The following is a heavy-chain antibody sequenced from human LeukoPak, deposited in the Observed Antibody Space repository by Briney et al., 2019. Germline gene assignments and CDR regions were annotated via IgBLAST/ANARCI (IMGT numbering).Heavy chain of an antibody. Sequence: PGGSLRLSCAASGFTFSNYWMNWVRQAPGKGLEWVANIKQGGSAKYYVDSVKGRFTISRDNAKNSLYLQMNSLGAEDTAVYYCARTIREQWLTIDYWGQGTLVTFSS. V-gene: IGHV3-7*04. CDR2: IKQGGSAK. CDR1: GFTFSNYW. CDR3: ARTIREQWLTIDY. D-gene: IGHD6-19*01. J-gene: IGHJ4*02.